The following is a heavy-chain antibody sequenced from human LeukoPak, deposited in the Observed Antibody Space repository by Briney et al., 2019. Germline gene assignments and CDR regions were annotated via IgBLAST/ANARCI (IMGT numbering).Heavy chain of an antibody. CDR3: AKVSGTSTCYNVAD. Sequence: GGSLRLSCAASGYTFNNYAMSWVRQAPGKGLEWVSDISGSGINTYYVDSVRGRFTIARDNSKNTLYLQMNGLRAEDTAVYYCAKVSGTSTCYNVADWGQGTLVTVSS. V-gene: IGHV3-23*01. J-gene: IGHJ4*02. CDR2: ISGSGINT. CDR1: GYTFNNYA. D-gene: IGHD2-2*01.